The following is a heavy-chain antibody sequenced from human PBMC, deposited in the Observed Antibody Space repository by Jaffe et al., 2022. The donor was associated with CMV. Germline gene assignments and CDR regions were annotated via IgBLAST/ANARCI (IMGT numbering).Heavy chain of an antibody. CDR3: ARHFYGDTDYYYYYMDV. Sequence: QLQLQESGPGLVKPSETLSLTCTVSGGSISSSSYYWGWIRQPPGKGLEWIGSIYYSGSTYYNPSLKSRVTISVDTSKNQFSLKLSSVTAADTAVYYCARHFYGDTDYYYYYMDVWGKGTTVTVSS. V-gene: IGHV4-39*01. J-gene: IGHJ6*03. D-gene: IGHD4-17*01. CDR1: GGSISSSSYY. CDR2: IYYSGST.